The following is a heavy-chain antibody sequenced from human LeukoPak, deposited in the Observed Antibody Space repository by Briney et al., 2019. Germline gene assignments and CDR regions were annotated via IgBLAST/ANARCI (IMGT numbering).Heavy chain of an antibody. D-gene: IGHD5-24*01. CDR1: GFTFSTYW. CDR3: AKDIQLST. J-gene: IGHJ3*01. V-gene: IGHV3-7*04. CDR2: IKQDGSEK. Sequence: PGGSLRLSCAASGFTFSTYWMSWVRQAPRKGLEWVANIKQDGSEKYYVDSVKGRFTISRDNAKNSLYLQMNSLRVEDTAMYFCAKDIQLSTWGLGTMVTVSS.